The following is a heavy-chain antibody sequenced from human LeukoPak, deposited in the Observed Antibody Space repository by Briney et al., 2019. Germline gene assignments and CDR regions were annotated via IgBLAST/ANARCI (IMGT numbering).Heavy chain of an antibody. CDR2: IYYSGST. D-gene: IGHD1-26*01. Sequence: SETLSLTCTVSGGSISSSSSYWGWIRQPPGKGLEWIGSIYYSGSTYYNPSLKSRVTISVDTSKNQFSLKLSSVTAADTAVYYCARQRVGATMDYWGQGTLVTVSS. V-gene: IGHV4-39*01. CDR3: ARQRVGATMDY. J-gene: IGHJ4*02. CDR1: GGSISSSSSY.